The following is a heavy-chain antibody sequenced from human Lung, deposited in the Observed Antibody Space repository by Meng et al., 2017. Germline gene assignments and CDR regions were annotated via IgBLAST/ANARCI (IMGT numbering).Heavy chain of an antibody. J-gene: IGHJ1*01. CDR3: ARERHSTIIRGVIDF. Sequence: VHISQCGAGLFRPAEHLSLTCAGQGGASSGSYWSWIRQSPAKGLEWIGKINHGGSTNYNPSLESRVTISVDTPKNQFSLRLTSMTVADTAVYYCARERHSTIIRGVIDFWGQGALVTVSS. CDR2: INHGGST. V-gene: IGHV4-34*01. D-gene: IGHD3-10*01. CDR1: GGASSGSY.